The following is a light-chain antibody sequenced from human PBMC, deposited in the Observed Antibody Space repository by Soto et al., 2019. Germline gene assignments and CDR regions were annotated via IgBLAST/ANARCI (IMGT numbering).Light chain of an antibody. CDR3: HQYGDGPYT. J-gene: IGKJ2*01. CDR2: GAS. V-gene: IGKV3-15*01. CDR1: QSVSSN. Sequence: EIVLTQSPGTLSLSPGERATLSCRASQSVSSNVAWYQQIPGQTPRLLIYGASTRATGIPVRFSGSGSGTEFTLTISSLQSEDFAVYYCHQYGDGPYTFGQGTKVDIK.